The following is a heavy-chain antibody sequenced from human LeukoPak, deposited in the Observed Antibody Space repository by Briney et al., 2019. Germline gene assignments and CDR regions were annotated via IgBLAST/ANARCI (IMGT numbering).Heavy chain of an antibody. CDR1: GFTFSSYA. CDR2: ISYDGSNK. CDR3: AREAYGGEGPFDI. J-gene: IGHJ3*02. Sequence: GGSLRLSCAASGFTFSSYAMHWVRQAPGKGLEWVAVISYDGSNKYYADSVKGRFTISRDNSKNTLSLQMNSLRAEDTAVYYCAREAYGGEGPFDIWGQGTMVTVSS. V-gene: IGHV3-30*04. D-gene: IGHD4-23*01.